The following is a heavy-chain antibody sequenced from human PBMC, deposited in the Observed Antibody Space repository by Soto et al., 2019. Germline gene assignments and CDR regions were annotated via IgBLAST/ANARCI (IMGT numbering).Heavy chain of an antibody. D-gene: IGHD3-9*01. J-gene: IGHJ6*02. CDR3: ARVGGDILTGYYGYYYYYGMDV. V-gene: IGHV3-11*06. Sequence: QVQLVESGGGLVKPGGSLRLSCAASGFTFSDYYMSWIRQAPGKGLEWVSYISSSSSYTNYADSVKGRFTISRDNAKNSLYLQMNSLRAEDTAVYYCARVGGDILTGYYGYYYYYGMDVWCQGTTVTVSS. CDR2: ISSSSSYT. CDR1: GFTFSDYY.